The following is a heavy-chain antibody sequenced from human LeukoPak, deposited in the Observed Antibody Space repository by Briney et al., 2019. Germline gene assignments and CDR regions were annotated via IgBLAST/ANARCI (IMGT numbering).Heavy chain of an antibody. V-gene: IGHV1-69*13. D-gene: IGHD5-18*01. CDR1: GGTFSSYA. J-gene: IGHJ4*02. Sequence: ASVKVSCKASGGTFSSYAISWVRQAPGQGLEWMGGIIPIFGTANYAQKFQGRVTITADESTSTAYMELSSLRSEDTAVYYCAFRRYSYGSPFDYWGQGTLVTVSS. CDR2: IIPIFGTA. CDR3: AFRRYSYGSPFDY.